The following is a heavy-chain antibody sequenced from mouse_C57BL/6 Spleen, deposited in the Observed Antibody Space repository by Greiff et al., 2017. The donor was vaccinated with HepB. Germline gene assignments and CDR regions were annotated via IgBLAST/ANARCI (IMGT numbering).Heavy chain of an antibody. D-gene: IGHD3-2*02. CDR1: GYSITSGYY. CDR2: ISYDGSN. V-gene: IGHV3-6*01. J-gene: IGHJ3*01. Sequence: EVQRVESGPGLVKPSQSLSLTCSVTGYSITSGYYWNWIRQFPGNKLEWMGYISYDGSNNYNPSLKNRISITRDTSKNQFFLKLNSVTTEDTATYYCARDWGTAQATYWGQGTLVTVSA. CDR3: ARDWGTAQATY.